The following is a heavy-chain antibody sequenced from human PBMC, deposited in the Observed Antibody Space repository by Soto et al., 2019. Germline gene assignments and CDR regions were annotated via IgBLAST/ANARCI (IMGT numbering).Heavy chain of an antibody. J-gene: IGHJ4*02. CDR2: ISDTAHRI. D-gene: IGHD1-26*01. CDR3: VILALGKFDF. Sequence: HPGGSLRLSCAASGFTFSSYDMNWVRQAPGKGLEWVSSISDTAHRIFHADSVKGRFTISRDNSRNSLYLQMNSLRAEDTALYYCVILALGKFDFWGQGTLVTVSS. V-gene: IGHV3-23*01. CDR1: GFTFSSYD.